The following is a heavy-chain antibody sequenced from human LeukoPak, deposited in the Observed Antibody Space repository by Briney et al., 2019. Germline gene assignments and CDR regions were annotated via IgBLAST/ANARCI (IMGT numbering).Heavy chain of an antibody. V-gene: IGHV4-38-2*02. D-gene: IGHD6-13*01. CDR3: ARDVGIAAAHDY. J-gene: IGHJ4*02. Sequence: KPSETLSHTCAVSGYSISSGYYWGWIRQPPGKGLEWIGSIYHSGSTYYNPSLKSRVTISVDTSKNQFSLKLSSVTAADTAVYYCARDVGIAAAHDYWGQGTLVTVSS. CDR1: GYSISSGYY. CDR2: IYHSGST.